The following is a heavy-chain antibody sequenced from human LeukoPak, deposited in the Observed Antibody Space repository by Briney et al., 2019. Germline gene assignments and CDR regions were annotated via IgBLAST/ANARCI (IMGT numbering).Heavy chain of an antibody. CDR3: AKDQGYCSSTSCYPGAFDI. CDR1: GFTFSSYG. D-gene: IGHD2-2*01. CDR2: ISYDGSNK. V-gene: IGHV3-30*18. Sequence: GRSLRLSCAASGFTFSSYGMHWVRQAPGKGLEWVAVISYDGSNKYYADSVKGRFTISGDNSKNTLYLQMNSLRAEDTAVYYCAKDQGYCSSTSCYPGAFDIWGQGTMVTVSS. J-gene: IGHJ3*02.